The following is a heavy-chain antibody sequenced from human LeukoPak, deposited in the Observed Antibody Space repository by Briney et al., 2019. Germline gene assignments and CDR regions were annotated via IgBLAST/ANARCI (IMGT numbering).Heavy chain of an antibody. CDR2: IYSGGDT. V-gene: IGHV3-66*02. J-gene: IGHJ4*02. D-gene: IGHD3-10*01. CDR3: AKEGGYGSGSYYNGEDYFDY. CDR1: GFTVSSNY. Sequence: GGSLRLSCAASGFTVSSNYMGWVRQAPGKGLEWVSVIYSGGDTYYADSVKGRFTISRDNSKNTLYLQMNSLRAEDTAVYYCAKEGGYGSGSYYNGEDYFDYWGQGTLVTVSS.